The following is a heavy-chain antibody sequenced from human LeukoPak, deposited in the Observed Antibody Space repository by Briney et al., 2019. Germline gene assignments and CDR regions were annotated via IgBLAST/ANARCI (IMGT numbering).Heavy chain of an antibody. V-gene: IGHV1-2*07. CDR3: ARGAGYCSGGSCYLYYFDY. CDR2: INPNSVGT. J-gene: IGHJ4*02. Sequence: APVKVSCKAAGYTVTGYDMHWVRQAPGQGLEWMGWINPNSVGTNYAHKVHVRVTMTRDTSISTAYMELSRLRSDDTVVYYCARGAGYCSGGSCYLYYFDYWGQGTLVTVSS. CDR1: GYTVTGYD. D-gene: IGHD2-15*01.